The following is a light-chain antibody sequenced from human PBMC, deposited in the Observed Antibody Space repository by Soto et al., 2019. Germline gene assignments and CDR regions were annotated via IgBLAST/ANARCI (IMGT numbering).Light chain of an antibody. Sequence: QSALTQPASVSGSPGQSITISCTGTSSDVGSYNLVSWYQQHPGKAPKVMIYEGSKRPSGVSNRFSGSKSGNTASLTISGLQAEDEADYYCSSYAGRNTVVFGGGTKLTVL. CDR2: EGS. CDR1: SSDVGSYNL. J-gene: IGLJ2*01. CDR3: SSYAGRNTVV. V-gene: IGLV2-23*01.